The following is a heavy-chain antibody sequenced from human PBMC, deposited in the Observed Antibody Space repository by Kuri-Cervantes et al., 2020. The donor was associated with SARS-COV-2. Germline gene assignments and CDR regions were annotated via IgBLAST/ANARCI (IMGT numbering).Heavy chain of an antibody. D-gene: IGHD6-25*01. Sequence: LKISCAVSGFTFTSHAMHWVREAPGSGLEWVALISYDGINKFYADSVKGRFTISRDNYKNTLYLQMNSLRAEDTAVYYCARDRQRDFYYWGQGTLVTVSS. J-gene: IGHJ4*02. V-gene: IGHV3-30-3*01. CDR2: ISYDGINK. CDR3: ARDRQRDFYY. CDR1: GFTFTSHA.